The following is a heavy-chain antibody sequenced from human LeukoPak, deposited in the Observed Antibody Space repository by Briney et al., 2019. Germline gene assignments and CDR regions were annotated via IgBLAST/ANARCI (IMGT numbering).Heavy chain of an antibody. CDR2: IYYSGST. CDR3: ARALSRYSSSWYNYNWFDP. Sequence: SETLSLTCSVSGDSITSSSYHWGWIRQPPGKGLEWIGNIYYSGSTYYNPSLKSRVTISADTSKRQFSLTLSSVTAADTAVYYCARALSRYSSSWYNYNWFDPWGQGTLVTVST. J-gene: IGHJ5*02. D-gene: IGHD6-13*01. V-gene: IGHV4-39*07. CDR1: GDSITSSSYH.